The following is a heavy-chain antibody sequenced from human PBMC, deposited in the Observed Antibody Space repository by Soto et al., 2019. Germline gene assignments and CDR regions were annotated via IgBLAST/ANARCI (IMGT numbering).Heavy chain of an antibody. Sequence: EVQLVESGGGSVQPGGSLRLSCAASGFPFSNYWMTWVRQAPGKGLEWVANLNADGSEKHYVDSVKGRFTISRDNAKNSMYLQMDSLSAEDTAVYYCASGGHVGYFGQGSLVTVSS. J-gene: IGHJ4*02. CDR2: LNADGSEK. V-gene: IGHV3-7*05. CDR1: GFPFSNYW. CDR3: ASGGHVGY. D-gene: IGHD3-16*01.